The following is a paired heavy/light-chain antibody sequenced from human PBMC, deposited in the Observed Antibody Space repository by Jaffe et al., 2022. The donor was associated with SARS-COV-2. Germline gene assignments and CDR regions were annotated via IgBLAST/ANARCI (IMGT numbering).Light chain of an antibody. Sequence: QSAPTQPASVSGSPGQSIAISCTGTSSDVGGYKYVSWYQQHPDKAPKLIIYEVNNRPSGVPDRFSGSKSGNTASLTISGLQAEDEADYYCSSYTTAGTWVFGGGTKLTVL. CDR1: SSDVGGYKY. CDR3: SSYTTAGTWV. CDR2: EVN. J-gene: IGLJ3*02. V-gene: IGLV2-14*01.
Heavy chain of an antibody. D-gene: IGHD3-16*01. V-gene: IGHV1-2*02. CDR1: GYAFFAYY. CDR3: ATLGNTWRDW. Sequence: QGQLVQSGAEVKKPGASVKVSCRASGYAFFAYYIHWVRQAPGRGLEFLGWINPNSGATLYAQKFQGRVTMTRDTSINTAYMELNNLRSDDTAVYYCATLGNTWRDWWGQGTLVTVPS. CDR2: INPNSGAT. J-gene: IGHJ4*02.